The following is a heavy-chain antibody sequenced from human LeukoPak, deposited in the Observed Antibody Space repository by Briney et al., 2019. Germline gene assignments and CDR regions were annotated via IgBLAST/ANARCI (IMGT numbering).Heavy chain of an antibody. CDR2: ISTSGSTT. CDR1: GFTFSSFE. CDR3: VKVAKYYYGSETYYFFEH. D-gene: IGHD3-10*01. J-gene: IGHJ4*02. V-gene: IGHV3-48*03. Sequence: GGSLRLSCAASGFTFSSFEMNWVRQAPGKGLEWVSYISTSGSTTYYADSVKGRFTISRDNAKNSLDLQMNSLRVEDTGIYYCVKVAKYYYGSETYYFFEHWGQGTPVTASS.